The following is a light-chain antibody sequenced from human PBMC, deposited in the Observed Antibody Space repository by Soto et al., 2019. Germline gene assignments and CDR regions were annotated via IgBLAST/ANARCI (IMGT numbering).Light chain of an antibody. CDR2: DVS. CDR1: SSDVGGYNY. V-gene: IGLV2-14*01. CDR3: SSYTSSSTPYYV. J-gene: IGLJ1*01. Sequence: QSALTQPASVSGSPGQSITITCTGTSSDVGGYNYVSWYQQHPGKAPKLMIYDVSNRPSGVSNRFSGSKSGNTASLTISGLQAEDEADYYCSSYTSSSTPYYVFRTGIKLTVL.